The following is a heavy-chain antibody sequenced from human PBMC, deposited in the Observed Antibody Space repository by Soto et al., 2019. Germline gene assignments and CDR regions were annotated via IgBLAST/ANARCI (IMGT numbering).Heavy chain of an antibody. D-gene: IGHD3-10*01. J-gene: IGHJ5*02. CDR3: TRLDRRGNWFDP. V-gene: IGHV3-73*01. CDR1: VVTFSGSA. Sequence: LRLSCAASVVTFSGSAMHWFRQASGKGLEWVGRIRSKANSYATAYAASVKGRFTISRDDSKNTAYLQMNSLKTEDTAGYYCTRLDRRGNWFDPWGQGTLVTAPQ. CDR2: IRSKANSYAT.